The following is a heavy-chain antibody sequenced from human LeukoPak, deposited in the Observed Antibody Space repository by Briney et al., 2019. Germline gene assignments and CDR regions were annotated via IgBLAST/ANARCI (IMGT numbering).Heavy chain of an antibody. CDR2: VSASGDST. J-gene: IGHJ3*02. CDR1: GFTFSSYA. V-gene: IGHV3-23*01. Sequence: GGSLRLSCAASGFTFSSYAMSWVRQAPGKGLAWISTVSASGDSTSYADSVKGRFTISRDTSKNTLFLQMNNLRAQDTAVYYCARAGGISMIRELKVLNAFDIWGQGTMVTVSS. D-gene: IGHD3-22*01. CDR3: ARAGGISMIRELKVLNAFDI.